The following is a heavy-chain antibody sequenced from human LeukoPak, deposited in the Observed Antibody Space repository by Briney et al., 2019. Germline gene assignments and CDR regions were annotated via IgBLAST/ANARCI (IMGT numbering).Heavy chain of an antibody. D-gene: IGHD2-2*01. J-gene: IGHJ6*03. CDR1: GGSVSNYD. CDR3: ARALEVHGYDYMDV. Sequence: SETLSLTCTVSGGSVSNYDWICIRQPPGKGLGWIRYIYSSGSTTYTPYLKSRLTISVDTSKNQFSLKLNSVTAAATAVYYCARALEVHGYDYMDVWGKGTMVTVSS. V-gene: IGHV4-59*02. CDR2: IYSSGST.